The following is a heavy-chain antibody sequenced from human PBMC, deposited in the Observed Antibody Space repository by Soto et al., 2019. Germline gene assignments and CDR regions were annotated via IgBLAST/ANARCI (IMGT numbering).Heavy chain of an antibody. CDR1: GCTFPNTD. J-gene: IGHJ5*02. V-gene: IGHV1-8*01. CDR3: ARMATFGSLNWCDP. Sequence: ASVRVCCKASGCTFPNTDVTWVRQANGPGLEWMGWMNPGSGDTGYAQKFQGRVTMTRDISIATAYMELSSLRSDDTAIYYCARMATFGSLNWCDPWGQGTLVTVSS. CDR2: MNPGSGDT. D-gene: IGHD3-16*01.